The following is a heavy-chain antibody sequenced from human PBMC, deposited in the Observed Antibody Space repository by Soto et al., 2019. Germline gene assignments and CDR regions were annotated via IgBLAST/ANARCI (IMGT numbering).Heavy chain of an antibody. D-gene: IGHD2-21*02. CDR3: ARSIVVVTALDY. V-gene: IGHV1-3*01. Sequence: QAPGQGLEWMGWISAYNGNTKYSQKFQGRVIITRDISASTAFMELSSLISEDTAVYYCARSIVVVTALDYWGQGTLVTVSS. CDR2: ISAYNGNT. J-gene: IGHJ4*02.